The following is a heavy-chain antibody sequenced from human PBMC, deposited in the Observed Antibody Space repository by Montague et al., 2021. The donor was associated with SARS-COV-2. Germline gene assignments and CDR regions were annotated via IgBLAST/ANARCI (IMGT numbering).Heavy chain of an antibody. CDR2: IYYSGST. CDR3: ARVHIVVVTAMRYFDL. V-gene: IGHV4-39*07. J-gene: IGHJ2*01. Sequence: SETLSLTCTASGGSISSSSYYWGWIREPPGKGLEWIGSIYYSGSTYYXWSVKSRVTISVDTSKNQFSLKLSSVTAADTAVYYCARVHIVVVTAMRYFDLWGRGTLVTVSS. D-gene: IGHD2-21*02. CDR1: GGSISSSSYY.